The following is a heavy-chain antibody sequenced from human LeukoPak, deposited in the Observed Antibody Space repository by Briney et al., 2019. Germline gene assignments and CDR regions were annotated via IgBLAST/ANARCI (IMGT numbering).Heavy chain of an antibody. CDR2: IKQDGSEK. V-gene: IGHV3-7*03. Sequence: PGGSLRLSCAASGFTFSSYWMSWVRQPPGKGLEWVANIKQDGSEKYYVDSVKGRFTISRDNAKNSLYLQMNSLRAEDTAVYYCARGGDRYFDWLSLFDYWGQGTLVTVSS. J-gene: IGHJ4*02. CDR3: ARGGDRYFDWLSLFDY. CDR1: GFTFSSYW. D-gene: IGHD3-9*01.